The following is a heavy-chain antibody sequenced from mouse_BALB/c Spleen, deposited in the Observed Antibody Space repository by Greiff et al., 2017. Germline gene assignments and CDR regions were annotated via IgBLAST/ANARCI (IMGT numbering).Heavy chain of an antibody. CDR1: GFNIKDYY. Sequence: VQLQQSGAELVRSGASVKLSCTASGFNIKDYYMHWVKQRPEQGLEWIGWIDPENGDTEDATKLQGKATMTADTSSNTAYLQLSSLTSEDTAVYYCNAEYGNVRGLVMDYWGQGTSVTVSS. CDR2: IDPENGDT. J-gene: IGHJ4*01. V-gene: IGHV14-4*02. D-gene: IGHD2-10*02. CDR3: NAEYGNVRGLVMDY.